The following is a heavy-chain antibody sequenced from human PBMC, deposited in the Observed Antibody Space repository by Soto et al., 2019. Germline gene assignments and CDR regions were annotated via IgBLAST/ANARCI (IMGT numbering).Heavy chain of an antibody. CDR2: INAGNGNT. Sequence: GASVKVSCKASGYTFTSYYMHWVRQAPGQRLEWMGWINAGNGNTKYSQKFQGRVTITRDTSASTAYMELSSLRSEDTAVYYCARGEFLSYDDYWGQGTLVTVSS. V-gene: IGHV1-3*01. J-gene: IGHJ4*02. CDR1: GYTFTSYY. CDR3: ARGEFLSYDDY. D-gene: IGHD3-16*01.